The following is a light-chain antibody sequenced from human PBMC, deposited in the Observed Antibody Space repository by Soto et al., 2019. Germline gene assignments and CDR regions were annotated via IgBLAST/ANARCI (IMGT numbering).Light chain of an antibody. CDR1: QGISTS. CDR2: GTS. J-gene: IGKJ1*01. V-gene: IGKV1-17*03. Sequence: DIQMTQSPSVMSASVGDRVTITCRASQGISTSLAWFQQKPGKVPKHLIFGTSNLESGVPSRFSGSGSGTEFTLTISSLQPEDFATYYCLQHNSYPRTFGQGTKVEIK. CDR3: LQHNSYPRT.